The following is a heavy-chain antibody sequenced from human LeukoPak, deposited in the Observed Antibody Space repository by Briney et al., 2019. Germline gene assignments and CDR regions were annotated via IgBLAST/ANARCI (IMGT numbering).Heavy chain of an antibody. Sequence: GGSLRLSCAASGFTFSSYAMSWVRQAPGKGLEWVSAISGSGGSTYYADSVKGRFTISRENSKNTLYLQINSLRAEDTAVYYCAKVGVDILRFLEWLLNTFDYWGQGTLVTVSS. D-gene: IGHD3-3*01. CDR1: GFTFSSYA. CDR3: AKVGVDILRFLEWLLNTFDY. J-gene: IGHJ4*02. V-gene: IGHV3-23*01. CDR2: ISGSGGST.